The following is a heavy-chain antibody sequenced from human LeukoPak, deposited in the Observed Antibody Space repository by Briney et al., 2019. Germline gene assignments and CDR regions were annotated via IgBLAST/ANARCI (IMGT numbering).Heavy chain of an antibody. V-gene: IGHV3-11*04. CDR3: AELGITMIGGV. CDR2: IKGIGPTT. D-gene: IGHD3-10*02. CDR1: GFTFSEYY. J-gene: IGHJ6*04. Sequence: GGSLRLSCAASGFTFSEYYMSWIRQAPGKGLEWVSTIKGIGPTTYYADSVKGRFTISRDNAKNSLFLQMSSLRADDTAIYYCAELGITMIGGVWGKGTTVTISS.